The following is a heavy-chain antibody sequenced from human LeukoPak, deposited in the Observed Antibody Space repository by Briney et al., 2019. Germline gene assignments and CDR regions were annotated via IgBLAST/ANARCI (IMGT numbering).Heavy chain of an antibody. V-gene: IGHV1-18*01. Sequence: ASVKVSCKASGYTFTSYGISWVRQAPGQGLEWMGWISAYNGNTNYAQKLQGRVTMTTDTSTSTAYMELRSLRSDDTAVYYCARTHDVLLWFGELWAFDPWGQGTLVTVPS. CDR1: GYTFTSYG. D-gene: IGHD3-10*01. J-gene: IGHJ5*02. CDR2: ISAYNGNT. CDR3: ARTHDVLLWFGELWAFDP.